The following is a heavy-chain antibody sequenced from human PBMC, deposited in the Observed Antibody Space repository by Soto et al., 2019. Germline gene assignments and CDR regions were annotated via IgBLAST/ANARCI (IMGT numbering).Heavy chain of an antibody. J-gene: IGHJ5*02. CDR1: GGSISSYY. D-gene: IGHD3-22*01. Sequence: SETLSLTCTVSGGSISSYYWSWIRQPPGKGLEWIGYIYYSGSTNYNPSLKSRVTISVDTSKNQFSLKLSSVTAADTAVYYCARAHYDSSGYWFDPWGPATLVTVSS. V-gene: IGHV4-59*01. CDR3: ARAHYDSSGYWFDP. CDR2: IYYSGST.